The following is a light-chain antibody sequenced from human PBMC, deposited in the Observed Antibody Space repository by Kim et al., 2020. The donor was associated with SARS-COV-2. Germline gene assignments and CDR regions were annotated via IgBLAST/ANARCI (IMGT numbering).Light chain of an antibody. CDR3: NSRDSSGNLFV. V-gene: IGLV3-19*01. CDR1: SLRSYY. Sequence: ALGQTVRITCQGDSLRSYYASWYQQKPGQAPVLVIYGKNNRPSGIPDRFSGSSSGNTASLTITGAQVEDEADYYCNSRDSSGNLFVFGTGTKVTVL. CDR2: GKN. J-gene: IGLJ1*01.